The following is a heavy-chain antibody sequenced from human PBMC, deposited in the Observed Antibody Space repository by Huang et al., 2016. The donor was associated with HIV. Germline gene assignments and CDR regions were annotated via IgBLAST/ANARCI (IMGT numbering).Heavy chain of an antibody. CDR1: GGTFSSYA. CDR3: ARARGYYDSSVSYYFDY. CDR2: SIPIVGTA. J-gene: IGHJ4*02. D-gene: IGHD3-22*01. V-gene: IGHV1-69*13. Sequence: QVQLVQSGAEVKKPGSSVKVSCKAYGGTFSSYAISWVRQAPGQGLEVRGGSIPIVGTANDAQKFQGRVTITADESTSTAYMELSSLRSEDTAVYYCARARGYYDSSVSYYFDYWGQGTLVTVSS.